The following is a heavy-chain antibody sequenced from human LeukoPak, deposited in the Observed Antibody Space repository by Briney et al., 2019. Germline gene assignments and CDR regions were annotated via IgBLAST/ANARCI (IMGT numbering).Heavy chain of an antibody. V-gene: IGHV3-9*03. J-gene: IGHJ4*02. CDR2: ISWNSGTI. CDR3: AKSHDSSGYYYFDY. D-gene: IGHD3-22*01. Sequence: QPGRSLRLSCAASGFTFDDYALHWVRQAPGKGLEWVSGISWNSGTIGYADSVKGRFTISRDNAKNSLYLQMSSLRAEDMALYYCAKSHDSSGYYYFDYWGQGTLVTVSS. CDR1: GFTFDDYA.